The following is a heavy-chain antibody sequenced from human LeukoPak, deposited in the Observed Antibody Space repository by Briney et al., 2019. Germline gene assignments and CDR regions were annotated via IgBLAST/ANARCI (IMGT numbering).Heavy chain of an antibody. CDR3: TREEGSTDH. CDR2: INGDGSET. D-gene: IGHD5/OR15-5a*01. Sequence: GGSLGLSCAASGFTLSNHWMHWVRQAPGKGLVWVSHINGDGSETNYADSVRGRFTISRDNAKNTLYLQMNSLRVDDTAVYYCTREEGSTDHWGQGTLVTVSS. J-gene: IGHJ4*02. V-gene: IGHV3-74*01. CDR1: GFTLSNHW.